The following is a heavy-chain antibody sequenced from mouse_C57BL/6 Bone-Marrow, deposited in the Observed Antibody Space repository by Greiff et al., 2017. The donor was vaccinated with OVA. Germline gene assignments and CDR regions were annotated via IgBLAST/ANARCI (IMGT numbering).Heavy chain of an antibody. V-gene: IGHV2-2*01. D-gene: IGHD2-4*01. J-gene: IGHJ3*01. CDR2: IWSGGST. CDR1: GFSLTSYG. Sequence: QVQLQQSGPGLVQPSQSLSITCTVSGFSLTSYGVHWVRQSPGKGLEWLGVIWSGGSTDYNAAFISRLSISKDNSKSQVFFKMNSLQADDTAIYYCATLYDYDDAVAYWGQGTLVTVSA. CDR3: ATLYDYDDAVAY.